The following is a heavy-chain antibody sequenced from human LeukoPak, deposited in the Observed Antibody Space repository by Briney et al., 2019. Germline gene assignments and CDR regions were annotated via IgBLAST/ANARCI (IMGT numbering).Heavy chain of an antibody. CDR1: GGSISSYY. Sequence: SETLSLTCTVSGGSISSYYWSWIRQPPGKGLEWIGEINHSGSTNYNPSLKSRVTISVDTSKNQFSLKLSSVTAEDTAVYYCARGTSGTTAYYYYMDVWGKGTTVTISS. CDR3: ARGTSGTTAYYYYMDV. D-gene: IGHD1-1*01. J-gene: IGHJ6*03. V-gene: IGHV4-34*01. CDR2: INHSGST.